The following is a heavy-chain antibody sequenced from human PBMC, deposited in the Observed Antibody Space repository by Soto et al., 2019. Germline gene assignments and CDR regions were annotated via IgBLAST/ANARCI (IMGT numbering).Heavy chain of an antibody. CDR3: ARLYCSASSCYSVGAFDI. V-gene: IGHV3-33*03. D-gene: IGHD2-15*01. CDR1: GFTFSSYG. J-gene: IGHJ3*02. CDR2: IWFDGSDK. Sequence: QVQLVESGGGVVQPGRSLRLSCAASGFTFSSYGMHWVRQAPGKGLEWVALIWFDGSDKYSADSVKGRFTISRDNSKNTLYLQMNSRRAEDTAVYYCARLYCSASSCYSVGAFDIWGQGTMVTVSS.